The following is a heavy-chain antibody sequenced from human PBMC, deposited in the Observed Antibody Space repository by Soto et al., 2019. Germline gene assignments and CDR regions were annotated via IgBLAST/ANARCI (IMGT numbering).Heavy chain of an antibody. CDR2: ISSSSSTI. D-gene: IGHD3-22*01. CDR3: ARDLYYYDSSDYFDY. CDR1: GFTFSSYS. J-gene: IGHJ4*02. Sequence: PGGSLRLSCAASGFTFSSYSMNWVRQAPGKGLEWVSYISSSSSTIYYADSVKGRFTISRDNAKNSLYLQRSSLRDEDTAVYYCARDLYYYDSSDYFDYWGQGTLVTVSS. V-gene: IGHV3-48*02.